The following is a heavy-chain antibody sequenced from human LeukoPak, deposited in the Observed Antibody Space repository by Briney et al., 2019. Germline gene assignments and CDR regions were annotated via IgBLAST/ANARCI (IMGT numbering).Heavy chain of an antibody. CDR3: ARRTITRSNYYGMDV. V-gene: IGHV3-21*01. Sequence: GGSLRLSCAASGFTFDDYGMSWVRQAPGKGLEWVSCVSTTSSYIYYADSVKGRFTISRDNAKNSLYLQMNSLRAEDTAVYYCARRTITRSNYYGMDVWGQGTTVTVSS. D-gene: IGHD3-9*01. CDR2: VSTTSSYI. CDR1: GFTFDDYG. J-gene: IGHJ6*02.